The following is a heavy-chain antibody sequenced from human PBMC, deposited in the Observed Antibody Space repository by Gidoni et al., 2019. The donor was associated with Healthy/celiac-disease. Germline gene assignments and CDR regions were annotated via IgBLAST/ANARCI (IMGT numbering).Heavy chain of an antibody. CDR1: GYTFTSHG. Sequence: QVQLVQSGAEVKKPGASVKVSCKASGYTFTSHGIRWVRQAPGQGLEWMGWISAYNGNTNDAQKLQGRVTMTTDTSTSTAYMELRSLRSDDTAVYYCARGRLNYYGSGSYSGPLHFDYWGQGTLVTVSS. CDR3: ARGRLNYYGSGSYSGPLHFDY. V-gene: IGHV1-18*01. J-gene: IGHJ4*02. D-gene: IGHD3-10*01. CDR2: ISAYNGNT.